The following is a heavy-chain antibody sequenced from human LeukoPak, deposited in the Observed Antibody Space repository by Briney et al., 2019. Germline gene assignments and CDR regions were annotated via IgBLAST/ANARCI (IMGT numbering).Heavy chain of an antibody. D-gene: IGHD6-13*01. CDR3: ARGWGAAAATPRGY. Sequence: GGSLRLSRAASGFTFSSYSMNWVRQAPGKGLEWVSSISSSSSYIYYADSVKGRFTISRDKAKNSLYLQMNSLRAEDTAVYYCARGWGAAAATPRGYWGQGTLVTVSS. CDR1: GFTFSSYS. CDR2: ISSSSSYI. J-gene: IGHJ4*02. V-gene: IGHV3-21*01.